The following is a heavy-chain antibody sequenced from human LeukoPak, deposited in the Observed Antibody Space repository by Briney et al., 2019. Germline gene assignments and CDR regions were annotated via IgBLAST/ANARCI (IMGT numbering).Heavy chain of an antibody. J-gene: IGHJ5*02. V-gene: IGHV3-21*01. CDR3: ARDLRPRPQISITMIVVVTDWFDP. CDR1: GFTFSSYS. Sequence: RGSLRLSCAASGFTFSSYSMNWVRQAPGKGLEWVSSISSSSGYIYYADSVKGRFTISRDNAKHSLYLQMNSLRAEDTAVYYCARDLRPRPQISITMIVVVTDWFDPWGQGTLVTVSS. D-gene: IGHD3-22*01. CDR2: ISSSSGYI.